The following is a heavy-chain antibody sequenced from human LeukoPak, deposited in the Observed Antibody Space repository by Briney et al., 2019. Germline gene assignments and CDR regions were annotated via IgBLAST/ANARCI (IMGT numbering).Heavy chain of an antibody. V-gene: IGHV4-30-4*01. CDR3: ARAPRPDGMDV. CDR1: GGSISSGDYY. CDR2: IYYSGST. Sequence: PSETLSLTCTVSGGSISSGDYYWSWIRQPPGKGLEWIGNIYYSGSTYYNPSLKSRVTISVDTSKNQFSLKLSSVTAADTAVYYCARAPRPDGMDVWGQGTTVTVSS. J-gene: IGHJ6*02.